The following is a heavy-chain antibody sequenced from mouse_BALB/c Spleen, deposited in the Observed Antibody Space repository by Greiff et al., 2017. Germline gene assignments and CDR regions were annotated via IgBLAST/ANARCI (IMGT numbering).Heavy chain of an antibody. J-gene: IGHJ3*01. Sequence: EVMLVESGPGLVKPSQSLSLTCTVTGYSITSDYAWNWIRQFPGNKLEWMGYISYSGSTSYNPSLKSRISITRDTSKNQFFLQLNSVTTEDTATYYCALSSPFAYWGQGTLVTVSA. V-gene: IGHV3-2*02. CDR1: GYSITSDYA. CDR3: ALSSPFAY. D-gene: IGHD1-1*01. CDR2: ISYSGST.